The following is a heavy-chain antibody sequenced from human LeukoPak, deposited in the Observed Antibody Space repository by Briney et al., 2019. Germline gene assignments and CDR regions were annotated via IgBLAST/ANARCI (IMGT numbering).Heavy chain of an antibody. CDR2: INVDGSEK. V-gene: IGHV3-7*01. CDR1: GFSLSNHW. CDR3: ARGHYGLDV. Sequence: GGSLRLSCAASGFSLSNHWVTWVRQAPGKGPEWVAHINVDGSEKDFLDTVRGRFTISRDNSKNSVYLQMNTLRVEDTAVYHCARGHYGLDVWGQGTTVTVSS. J-gene: IGHJ6*02.